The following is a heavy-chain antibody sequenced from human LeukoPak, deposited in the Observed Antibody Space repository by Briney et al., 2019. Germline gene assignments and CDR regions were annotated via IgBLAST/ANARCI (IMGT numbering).Heavy chain of an antibody. V-gene: IGHV1-69*06. CDR3: ASSIAAAGMSYYYGMDV. CDR1: GGTFSSYA. J-gene: IGHJ6*02. Sequence: SVKVSCKASGGTFSSYAISWVRQAPGQGLEWMGGIIPIFGTANYAQKFQGRVTITADKSTSTAYMELSSLRSEDTAVYYCASSIAAAGMSYYYGMDVWGQGTTVTVSS. CDR2: IIPIFGTA. D-gene: IGHD6-13*01.